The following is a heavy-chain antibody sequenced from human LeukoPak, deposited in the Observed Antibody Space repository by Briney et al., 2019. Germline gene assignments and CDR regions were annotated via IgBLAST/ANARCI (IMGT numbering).Heavy chain of an antibody. J-gene: IGHJ6*02. CDR1: GFTFSSYA. Sequence: QTGGSLRLSCAASGFTFSSYAMNWVRQAPGKGLEWVSAISGSGGSIYYVDSVKGRFTISRDNSKNTLYLQISSLRAEDTAVYYCARPFPGTLYYYYYGMDVWGQGTTVTVSS. V-gene: IGHV3-23*01. CDR2: ISGSGGSI. CDR3: ARPFPGTLYYYYYGMDV.